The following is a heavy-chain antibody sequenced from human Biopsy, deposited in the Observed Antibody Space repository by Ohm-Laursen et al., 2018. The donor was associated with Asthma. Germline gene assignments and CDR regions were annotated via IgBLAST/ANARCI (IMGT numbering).Heavy chain of an antibody. J-gene: IGHJ6*02. CDR1: GDSFSNYA. Sequence: EYSVNVSCKASGDSFSNYAISWVRQAPGQGLEWMGGLIPLFGTPDHAQMFEGRVTITADESTSTAYMELSSLSSEDSAVYYCARGYSGSDRIVYYYSGLEVWGQGTTVTVSS. CDR2: LIPLFGTP. D-gene: IGHD5-12*01. V-gene: IGHV1-69*01. CDR3: ARGYSGSDRIVYYYSGLEV.